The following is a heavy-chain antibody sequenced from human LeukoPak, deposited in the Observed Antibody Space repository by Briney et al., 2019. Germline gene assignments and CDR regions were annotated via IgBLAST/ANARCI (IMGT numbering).Heavy chain of an antibody. V-gene: IGHV4-59*01. J-gene: IGHJ4*02. Sequence: SETLSLTCTVSGGSISSYYWSWIRQPPGKGLEWIGYIYYSGSTNYNPSLKSRVTISVDTSKNQFSLKLSSVTAADTAVYYCAGTYYYDSSGCYYAFDYWGQGTLVTVSS. CDR3: AGTYYYDSSGCYYAFDY. CDR2: IYYSGST. CDR1: GGSISSYY. D-gene: IGHD3-22*01.